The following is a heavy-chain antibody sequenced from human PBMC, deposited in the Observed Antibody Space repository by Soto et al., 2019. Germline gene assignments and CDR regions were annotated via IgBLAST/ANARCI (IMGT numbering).Heavy chain of an antibody. V-gene: IGHV1-46*03. J-gene: IGHJ4*02. CDR2: INPSGGST. Sequence: QVQLVQSGAEVKKPGASVKVSCKASGYTFTSYYMHWVRQAPGQGLEWMGIINPSGGSTSYAQKFQGRVTMTRDTSTSPVYMELSSLRSEDTAVYYCAREAGTGSERVVVPAALDYWGQGTLVTVSS. CDR1: GYTFTSYY. D-gene: IGHD2-2*01. CDR3: AREAGTGSERVVVPAALDY.